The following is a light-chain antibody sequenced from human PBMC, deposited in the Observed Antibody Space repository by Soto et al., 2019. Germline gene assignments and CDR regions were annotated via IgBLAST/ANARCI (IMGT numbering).Light chain of an antibody. Sequence: DIPMTQSPSTLSASVGDRVTITCRASRTVSEWLAWYQQKPGKAPKLLIYKASSLESGVPSRFSGSGSGTEFTLTISGLQPDDFATYYCQHYDSYPLTFGGGTKVEVK. CDR2: KAS. CDR3: QHYDSYPLT. J-gene: IGKJ4*01. V-gene: IGKV1-5*03. CDR1: RTVSEW.